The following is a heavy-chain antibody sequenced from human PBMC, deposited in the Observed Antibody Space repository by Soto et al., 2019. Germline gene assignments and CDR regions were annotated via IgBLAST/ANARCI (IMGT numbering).Heavy chain of an antibody. V-gene: IGHV3-30*18. CDR2: ISYDGSEK. J-gene: IGHJ4*02. CDR3: AKDLKPLSPDSYFDY. Sequence: QVQLVESGGGVVQPVRSLRLSCAASEFTFRSYGMHWVRQPPRKGLEWVARISYDGSEKHFADSVKGRFTISRDNVKNTLLLQMNSLRAEDTAVYYCAKDLKPLSPDSYFDYWGQGTLVSVAS. CDR1: EFTFRSYG. D-gene: IGHD3-3*02.